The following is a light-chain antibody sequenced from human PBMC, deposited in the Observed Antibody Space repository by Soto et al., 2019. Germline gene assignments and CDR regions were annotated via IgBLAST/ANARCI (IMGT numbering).Light chain of an antibody. CDR3: QQCGTPPQT. CDR1: QSVSNNY. Sequence: EIVLTQSPGTLSLSPGERATLSCRASQSVSNNYLAWYQQKPGQGPRLLIYGASSRATGIPDRFSGSGSGTDFTLTISRLEPEDFAVYYCQQCGTPPQTFGQGTKVDIK. V-gene: IGKV3-20*01. CDR2: GAS. J-gene: IGKJ1*01.